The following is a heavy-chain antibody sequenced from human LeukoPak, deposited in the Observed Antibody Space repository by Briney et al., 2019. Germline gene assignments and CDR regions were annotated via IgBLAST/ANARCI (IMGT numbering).Heavy chain of an antibody. CDR2: INSDGSRT. Sequence: GGSLRLSCAASGFTLSSYWMHWVRQVPGKGLVWVSRINSDGSRTSYADSVKGRFTMSRDNAKNTLYLQMNSLRAEDTAVYYCARDHGSDDAFDIWGQGTMVTVSS. V-gene: IGHV3-74*01. CDR1: GFTLSSYW. CDR3: ARDHGSDDAFDI. J-gene: IGHJ3*02.